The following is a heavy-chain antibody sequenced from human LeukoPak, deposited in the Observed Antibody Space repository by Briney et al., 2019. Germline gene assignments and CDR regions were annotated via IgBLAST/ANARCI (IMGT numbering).Heavy chain of an antibody. V-gene: IGHV4-34*01. CDR2: INHRGGT. CDR3: ARAPGGYCSSTSCRIYAFDI. D-gene: IGHD2-2*01. CDR1: GGSFSGYY. J-gene: IGHJ3*02. Sequence: SETLSLTCAVYGGSFSGYYWSWIREPPGKGLEWIGEINHRGGTNYNPSLKSRVTISVDTSKNQFSLKLSSVTAADTAVYYCARAPGGYCSSTSCRIYAFDIWGQGTMVTVSS.